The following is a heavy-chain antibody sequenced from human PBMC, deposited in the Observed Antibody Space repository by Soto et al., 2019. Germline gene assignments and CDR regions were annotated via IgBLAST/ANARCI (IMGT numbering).Heavy chain of an antibody. J-gene: IGHJ4*02. V-gene: IGHV3-13*01. CDR2: IGAAGDT. Sequence: EVQLVESGGGFVQPGGSLRLSCAASGFTFSNYAMHWVRQPTGKGLEWVSGIGAAGDTYYPGSVKGRFTISRENAKNSLYLQTNSLRAGDTAVHYCAAGGVTSVAQFDYWGQGTLVTVSS. CDR1: GFTFSNYA. CDR3: AAGGVTSVAQFDY. D-gene: IGHD3-16*01.